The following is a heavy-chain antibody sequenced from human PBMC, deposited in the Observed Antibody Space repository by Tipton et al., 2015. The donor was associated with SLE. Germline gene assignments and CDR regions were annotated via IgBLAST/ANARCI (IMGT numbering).Heavy chain of an antibody. V-gene: IGHV4-31*03. CDR1: GASISGGDYY. Sequence: TLSLTCTVSGASISGGDYYLNWIRQLPGKGLEWIGHIHYSGSTYYNPSLTSRATISVDTSKNQFSLNLNSVTAADTALYYCARDQIRESGGYLGHFPLDVWGKGTMVTVSS. CDR3: ARDQIRESGGYLGHFPLDV. CDR2: IHYSGST. D-gene: IGHD3-22*01. J-gene: IGHJ3*01.